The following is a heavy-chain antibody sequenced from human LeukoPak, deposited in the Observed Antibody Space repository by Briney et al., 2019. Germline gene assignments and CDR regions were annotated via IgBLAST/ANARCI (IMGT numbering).Heavy chain of an antibody. D-gene: IGHD2/OR15-2a*01. CDR2: IYSGGST. Sequence: GGSLRLSCAASGFTVSSNYMSWVRQAPGKGLEWVSVIYSGGSTYYADSVKGRFTISRDNSKNTLYLQMNSLRAGDTAVYYCALFYHGAFDIWGQGTMVTVSS. J-gene: IGHJ3*02. CDR1: GFTVSSNY. CDR3: ALFYHGAFDI. V-gene: IGHV3-53*01.